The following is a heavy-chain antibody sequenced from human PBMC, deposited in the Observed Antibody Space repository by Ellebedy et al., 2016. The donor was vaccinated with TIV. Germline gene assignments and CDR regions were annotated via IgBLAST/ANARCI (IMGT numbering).Heavy chain of an antibody. CDR1: GASISTYY. CDR2: VSYTGSA. V-gene: IGHV4-59*01. J-gene: IGHJ6*02. Sequence: SETLSLTCTVSGASISTYYWNWIRQSPGKPLEWIGWVSYTGSANYSPSLRGRLSFSVDRPKNQHSMRLTSVTAADTAVYYCARGPPAHEYDMSDYVAFPAYGLDVWGQGTTVTVSS. D-gene: IGHD3-22*01. CDR3: ARGPPAHEYDMSDYVAFPAYGLDV.